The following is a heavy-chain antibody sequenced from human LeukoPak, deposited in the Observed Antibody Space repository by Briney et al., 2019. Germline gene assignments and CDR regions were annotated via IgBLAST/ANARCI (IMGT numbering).Heavy chain of an antibody. J-gene: IGHJ4*02. CDR3: AAGSGYYYFDY. CDR1: GYTFTSYW. D-gene: IGHD3-22*01. CDR2: IYPGDSDT. Sequence: GESLQISCKGSGYTFTSYWIGWVRQLPGKGLEWMGIIYPGDSDTRYSPSFQGQVTIPAEKSISTAYLQWSSLKASDTAMYYCAAGSGYYYFDYWAQGTLVTVSS. V-gene: IGHV5-51*01.